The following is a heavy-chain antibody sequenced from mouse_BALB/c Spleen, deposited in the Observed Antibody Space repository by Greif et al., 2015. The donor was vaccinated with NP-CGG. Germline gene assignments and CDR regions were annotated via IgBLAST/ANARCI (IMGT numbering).Heavy chain of an antibody. CDR1: GYTFSSYW. J-gene: IGHJ3*01. CDR2: ILPGSGST. CDR3: AREGYGNPAWFAY. Sequence: QVQLKESGAELMKPGASVKISCKATGYTFSSYWIEWVKQRPGHGLEWIGEILPGSGSTNYNEKFKGKATFTADTSSNTAYMQLSSLTSEDSAVYYCAREGYGNPAWFAYWGQGTLVTVSA. D-gene: IGHD2-1*01. V-gene: IGHV1-9*01.